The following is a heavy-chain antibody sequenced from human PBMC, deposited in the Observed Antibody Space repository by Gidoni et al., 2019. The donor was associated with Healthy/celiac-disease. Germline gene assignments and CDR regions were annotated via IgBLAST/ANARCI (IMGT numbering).Heavy chain of an antibody. CDR2: SNAGHGNT. CDR1: GYPFPSYA. D-gene: IGHD3-16*01. Sequence: QVQLVQSGAEVKTPGASVKVSCKASGYPFPSYAMHWVRQAPGQRLEWMGWSNAGHGNTKYSQKFQGRVTINRDTSASTAYMELSSLRSEDTAVYYCARYPPRFGWFDPWGQGTLVTVSS. J-gene: IGHJ5*02. CDR3: ARYPPRFGWFDP. V-gene: IGHV1-3*01.